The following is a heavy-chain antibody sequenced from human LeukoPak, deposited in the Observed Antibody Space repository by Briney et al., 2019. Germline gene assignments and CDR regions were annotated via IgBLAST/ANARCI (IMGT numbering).Heavy chain of an antibody. Sequence: GGSLRLSCAVSGFTVSGNYMSWVRQAPGKGLEWVSLIYSGGTTYYADSVKGRFTISRDNSKNTLYLQMNSLRAEDTAVYYCARRAGGYSHPYDYWGQGILVTASS. CDR2: IYSGGTT. CDR3: ARRAGGYSHPYDY. J-gene: IGHJ4*02. V-gene: IGHV3-53*01. D-gene: IGHD4-23*01. CDR1: GFTVSGNY.